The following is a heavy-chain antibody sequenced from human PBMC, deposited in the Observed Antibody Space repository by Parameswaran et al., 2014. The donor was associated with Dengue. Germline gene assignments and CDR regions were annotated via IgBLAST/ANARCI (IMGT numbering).Heavy chain of an antibody. CDR3: VKDLLYGSGSYYGCFDY. D-gene: IGHD3-10*01. CDR2: ISSNGGST. V-gene: IGHV3-64D*09. J-gene: IGHJ4*02. Sequence: WIRQPPGKGLEYVSAISSNGGSTYYADSVKGRFTISRDNSKNTLYLQMSSLRAEDTAVYYCVKDLLYGSGSYYGCFDYWGQGTLVTVSS.